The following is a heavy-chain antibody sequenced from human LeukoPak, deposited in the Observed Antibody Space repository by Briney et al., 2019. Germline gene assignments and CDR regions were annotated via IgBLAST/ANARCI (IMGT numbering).Heavy chain of an antibody. D-gene: IGHD5-18*01. J-gene: IGHJ4*02. V-gene: IGHV3-48*02. CDR3: ARYKYSYGATDY. Sequence: GGSLRLSCAPPGFSFSGYSMNSVRQAPGKGLGCVSYISSSSSTIYYADSLKGRFTISRDSAKNSLYLQMNSLRDEDTAVYYCARYKYSYGATDYWGQGNLVTVSS. CDR1: GFSFSGYS. CDR2: ISSSSSTI.